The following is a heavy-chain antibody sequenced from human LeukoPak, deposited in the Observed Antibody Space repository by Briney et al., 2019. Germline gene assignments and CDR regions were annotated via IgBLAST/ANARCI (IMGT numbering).Heavy chain of an antibody. CDR1: GGTFSSYA. CDR2: IIPIFGTA. D-gene: IGHD4-11*01. CDR3: ARDGLGVSLYSNYAFDY. Sequence: SVKVSCKASGGTFSSYAISWVRQAPGQRLEWMGGIIPIFGTANYAQKFQGRVTITAEESTSTAYMELSSLRSEDTAVYYCARDGLGVSLYSNYAFDYWGQGTLVTVSS. J-gene: IGHJ4*02. V-gene: IGHV1-69*13.